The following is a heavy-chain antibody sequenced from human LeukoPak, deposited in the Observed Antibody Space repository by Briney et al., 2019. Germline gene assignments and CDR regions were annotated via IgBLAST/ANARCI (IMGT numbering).Heavy chain of an antibody. CDR1: GFTFSSYS. Sequence: GGSLRLSCAASGFTFSSYSMNWVRQAPGKGLEWVSSISSSSSYIYYADSVKGRFTISRDNAKNSLYLQMNSLRAEDTAVYYCAKSFSSSWYYFDYWGQGTLVTVSS. CDR2: ISSSSSYI. V-gene: IGHV3-21*04. CDR3: AKSFSSSWYYFDY. D-gene: IGHD6-13*01. J-gene: IGHJ4*02.